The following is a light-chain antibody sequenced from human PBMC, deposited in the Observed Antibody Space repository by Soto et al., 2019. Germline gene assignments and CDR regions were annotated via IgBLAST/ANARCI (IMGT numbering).Light chain of an antibody. CDR1: RSNIGRNY. CDR2: RNN. J-gene: IGLJ3*02. Sequence: QSVLTQPPSASGTPGQRVSISCSGSRSNIGRNYVYWYQQLPGTAPKLLIQRNNERPSGVPDRFSGSKSANSASLAISGLKSEDEADYYCAAWDDGLNGWLFGGGTKVTVL. V-gene: IGLV1-47*01. CDR3: AAWDDGLNGWL.